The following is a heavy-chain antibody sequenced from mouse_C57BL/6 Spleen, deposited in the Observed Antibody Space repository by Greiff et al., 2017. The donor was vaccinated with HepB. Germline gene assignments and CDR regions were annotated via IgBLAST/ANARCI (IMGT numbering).Heavy chain of an antibody. CDR1: GYTFTSYW. J-gene: IGHJ1*03. Sequence: QVQLKQSGAELVKPGASVKLSCKASGYTFTSYWMQWVKQRPGQGLEWIGEIDPSDSYTNYNQKFKGKATLTVDTSSSTAYMQLSSLTSEDSAVYYCARPPITTVVERYFDVWGTGTTVTVSS. CDR2: IDPSDSYT. V-gene: IGHV1-50*01. CDR3: ARPPITTVVERYFDV. D-gene: IGHD1-1*01.